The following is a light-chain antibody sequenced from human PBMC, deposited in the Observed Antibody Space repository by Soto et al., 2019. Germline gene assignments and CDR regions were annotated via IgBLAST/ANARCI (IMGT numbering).Light chain of an antibody. J-gene: IGLJ1*01. CDR3: CSYTITNTFYV. CDR2: DVN. V-gene: IGLV2-11*01. Sequence: QSVLTQPRSVSGSPGQSVAISCTGTSSNFVGDKYVAWYQKHPGKAPRLVIFDVNKRPSGVPDRFSGSKSGNTASLTISGLQSEDEADYFCCSYTITNTFYVFGTGTKVTVL. CDR1: SSNFVGDKY.